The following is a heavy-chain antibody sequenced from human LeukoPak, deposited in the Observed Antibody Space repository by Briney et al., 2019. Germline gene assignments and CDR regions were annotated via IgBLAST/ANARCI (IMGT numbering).Heavy chain of an antibody. Sequence: SGTLSITCAVSGGSISSSNWWSWVRQPPGKGLEWVGEIYHSGSTNYNPSLKSRVTISVDKSQNQFSLKLTSVTAADTAVYYCARGNIAVAGLFDYWGQGTLVTVSS. D-gene: IGHD6-19*01. V-gene: IGHV4-4*02. CDR1: GGSISSSNW. J-gene: IGHJ4*02. CDR3: ARGNIAVAGLFDY. CDR2: IYHSGST.